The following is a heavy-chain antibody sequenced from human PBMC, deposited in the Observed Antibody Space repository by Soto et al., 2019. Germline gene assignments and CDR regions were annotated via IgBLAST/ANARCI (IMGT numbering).Heavy chain of an antibody. J-gene: IGHJ4*02. Sequence: PGGSLRLSCAASGFTFSSYSMNWVRQAPGKGLEWVSSISSSSSYIYYADSVKGRFTISRDNAKNSLYLQMNSLRAEDTAVYYCARDRSNAVTAFDYWCQGTLVTVSS. CDR3: ARDRSNAVTAFDY. CDR2: ISSSSSYI. V-gene: IGHV3-21*01. D-gene: IGHD4-17*01. CDR1: GFTFSSYS.